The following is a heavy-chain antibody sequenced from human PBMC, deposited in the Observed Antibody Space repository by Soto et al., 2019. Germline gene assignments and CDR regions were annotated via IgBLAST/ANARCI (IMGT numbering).Heavy chain of an antibody. CDR3: ARRWEISIDY. V-gene: IGHV4-59*08. Sequence: PSETLSLTCTVSGGSISSYYWSWIRQPPGKGLEWIGYIYYSGSTNYNPSLKSRVTISVDTSKNQFSLNLSSVTAADTAVYYCARRWEISIDYWGQGTLVTVSP. CDR2: IYYSGST. D-gene: IGHD1-26*01. J-gene: IGHJ4*02. CDR1: GGSISSYY.